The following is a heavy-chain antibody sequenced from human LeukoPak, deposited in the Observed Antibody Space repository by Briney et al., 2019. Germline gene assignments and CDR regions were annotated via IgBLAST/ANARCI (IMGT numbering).Heavy chain of an antibody. J-gene: IGHJ4*02. Sequence: GESLKISCKASGYSFSNYWIGWVRRMPGKGLEWMGIIYPGDSDTRYSPSFQGQVTISADKSITTGYLQWSSLKASDTAMYYCARAPTSVSNPYYFDYWGQGALVTVSS. CDR3: ARAPTSVSNPYYFDY. D-gene: IGHD4-11*01. CDR2: IYPGDSDT. V-gene: IGHV5-51*01. CDR1: GYSFSNYW.